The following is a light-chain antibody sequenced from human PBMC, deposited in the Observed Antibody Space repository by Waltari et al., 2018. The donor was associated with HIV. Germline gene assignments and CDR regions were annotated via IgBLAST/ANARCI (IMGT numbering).Light chain of an antibody. J-gene: IGLJ2*01. CDR3: HSRDSRGYMI. CDR2: GRD. V-gene: IGLV3-19*01. Sequence: SSDLTQDSHVSVALGQTVRITCQGDSLSSYYGSWCQQKPGQAPLLVIYGRDNRPSGIPDRFSGSSSGNSTSLIISEAQAADEAVYYCHSRDSRGYMIFGGGTRLTVL. CDR1: SLSSYY.